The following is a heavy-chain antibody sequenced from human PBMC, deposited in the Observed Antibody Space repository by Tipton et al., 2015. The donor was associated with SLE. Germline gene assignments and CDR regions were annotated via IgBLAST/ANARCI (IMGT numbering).Heavy chain of an antibody. CDR1: DGSLRDYY. V-gene: IGHV4-34*01. D-gene: IGHD3-10*01. J-gene: IGHJ6*03. CDR3: SRGVRYYASGTYPYFYYFMDV. CDR2: INHSGGT. Sequence: GSLRLSCTVSDGSLRDYYWNWIRQSPGKGLEWIGEINHSGGTNYNPSLMSRVTISVDTSKNQFSLSLSSVTAADTAVYYCSRGVRYYASGTYPYFYYFMDVWGIGTTVTVSS.